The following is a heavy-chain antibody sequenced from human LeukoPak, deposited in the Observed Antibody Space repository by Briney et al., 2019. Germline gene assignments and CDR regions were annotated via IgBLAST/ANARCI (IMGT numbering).Heavy chain of an antibody. V-gene: IGHV4-34*01. J-gene: IGHJ4*02. Sequence: PSETLSLTCAVYGGSFSGYYWSWIRQPPGKGLEWIGEINHSGSTNYNPSLKSRVTISVDTSKNQFSLQLNSVTPEDTAVYYCARTSGYFDYWGQGTLVTVSS. D-gene: IGHD3-10*01. CDR3: ARTSGYFDY. CDR2: INHSGST. CDR1: GGSFSGYY.